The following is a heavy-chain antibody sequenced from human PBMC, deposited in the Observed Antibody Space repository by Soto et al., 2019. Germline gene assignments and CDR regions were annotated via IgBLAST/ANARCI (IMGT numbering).Heavy chain of an antibody. V-gene: IGHV4-31*03. J-gene: IGHJ4*02. D-gene: IGHD2-15*01. CDR1: GGSIDSGAYY. CDR2: IFSSGST. CDR3: ARNRPAATSVVVFDA. Sequence: SETLSLTCTVSGGSIDSGAYYWSWIRQHPGEGLERIGYIFSSGSTFYNPSLKSRVTMSMDTSRKSFSLNLRSVTAADTAVYYCARNRPAATSVVVFDAWGLGTLVTVTS.